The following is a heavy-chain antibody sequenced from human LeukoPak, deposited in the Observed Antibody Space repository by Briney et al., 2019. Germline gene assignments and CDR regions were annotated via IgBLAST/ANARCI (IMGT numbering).Heavy chain of an antibody. Sequence: PSETLSLTCAVYGGSFSGYYWSWIRQPPGKGLEWIGDINHSGSTNYNPSLKSRVTISVDTSKNQFSLKLSFVTAADTAVYYCARVPYYDILTVVLRGGYFDYWGQGTLVTVSS. CDR1: GGSFSGYY. CDR2: INHSGST. V-gene: IGHV4-34*01. CDR3: ARVPYYDILTVVLRGGYFDY. D-gene: IGHD3-9*01. J-gene: IGHJ4*02.